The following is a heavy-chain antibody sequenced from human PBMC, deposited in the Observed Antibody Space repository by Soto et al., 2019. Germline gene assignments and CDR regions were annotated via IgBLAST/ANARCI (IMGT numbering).Heavy chain of an antibody. V-gene: IGHV4-59*01. CDR1: GGSISSYY. CDR3: ARGGTYYDFWSGYYREDYGLDV. D-gene: IGHD3-3*01. Sequence: SETLSLTCTASGGSISSYYWSWIRQPPGKGLEWIGYIYYSGSTNYNPSLKSRVTISVDTSKNQFSLKLSSVTAADTAVYYCARGGTYYDFWSGYYREDYGLDVRRQRPTFTASS. CDR2: IYYSGST. J-gene: IGHJ6*02.